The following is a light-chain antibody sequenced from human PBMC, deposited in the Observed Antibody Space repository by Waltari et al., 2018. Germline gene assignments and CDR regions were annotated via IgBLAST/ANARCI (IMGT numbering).Light chain of an antibody. CDR1: QSVTSIS. Sequence: LSCMASQSVTSISLTWYQQKLGQARRLLIYGTSSRGAGIPDRFSGSGSGTDFTLTSSRLEPEGFAVYYCQQYGGEAVTFGGGTKVEI. CDR2: GTS. CDR3: QQYGGEAVT. V-gene: IGKV3-20*01. J-gene: IGKJ4*01.